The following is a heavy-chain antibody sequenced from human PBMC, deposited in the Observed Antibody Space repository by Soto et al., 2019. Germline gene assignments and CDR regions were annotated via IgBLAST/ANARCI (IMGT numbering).Heavy chain of an antibody. J-gene: IGHJ4*02. CDR2: IYYSGST. V-gene: IGHV4-31*03. D-gene: IGHD1-26*01. CDR1: GGSISSGGYY. Sequence: SETLSLTCTVSGGSISSGGYYWSWIRQHPGKGLEWIGYIYYSGSTYYNPSLKSRVTISVDTSKNQFSLKLSSVTAADTAVYYCVRSSGSHPHHDYWGQGILVTVSS. CDR3: VRSSGSHPHHDY.